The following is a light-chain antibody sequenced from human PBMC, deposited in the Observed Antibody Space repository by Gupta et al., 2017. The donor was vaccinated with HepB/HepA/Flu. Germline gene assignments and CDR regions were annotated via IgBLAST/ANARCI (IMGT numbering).Light chain of an antibody. V-gene: IGLV3-25*03. CDR1: ALPKQY. Sequence: SYELTQPPSVSVSPGQTARITCSGDALPKQYAYWYQQKPGQAPVLVIYKDSERPSGIPERFSGSSSGTTVTLTISGVQAEDEADYYCQSADSSGTYRGVFGGETKLTVL. J-gene: IGLJ2*01. CDR2: KDS. CDR3: QSADSSGTYRGV.